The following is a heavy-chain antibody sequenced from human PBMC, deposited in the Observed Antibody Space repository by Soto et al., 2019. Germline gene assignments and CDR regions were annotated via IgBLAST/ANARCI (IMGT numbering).Heavy chain of an antibody. CDR1: GYTFTNHA. V-gene: IGHV1-3*05. D-gene: IGHD1-7*01. CDR2: INAGKGDT. CDR3: DRNILGGTTDY. J-gene: IGHJ4*02. Sequence: QVKLLPSVAEEKKPGATVKVSCKAYGYTFTNHAINWVRQAPGKGLEWMGWINAGKGDTKYPQRFQARVTITRDTSASTAYMELSSLRSEDTSVYYCDRNILGGTTDYWGPGTLFTVSS.